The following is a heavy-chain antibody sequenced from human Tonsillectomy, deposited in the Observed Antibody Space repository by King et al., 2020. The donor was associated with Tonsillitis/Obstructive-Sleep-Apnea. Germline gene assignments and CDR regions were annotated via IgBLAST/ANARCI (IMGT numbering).Heavy chain of an antibody. CDR2: ISYDGSDK. CDR3: ARGGTSLDY. D-gene: IGHD1-26*01. J-gene: IGHJ4*02. CDR1: GFTFSNYA. Sequence: QLVQSGGGVVQPGRSLRLSCAASGFTFSNYAMHWVRQAPGKGLEWVAIISYDGSDKYYADSVKGRFTISRDNSKNTLYLQLNSLRVEDTAVYYCARGGTSLDYWGQGTLVTVSS. V-gene: IGHV3-30*04.